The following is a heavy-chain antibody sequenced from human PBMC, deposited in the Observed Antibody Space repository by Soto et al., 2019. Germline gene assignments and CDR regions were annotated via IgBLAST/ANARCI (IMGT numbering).Heavy chain of an antibody. D-gene: IGHD6-19*01. CDR2: ISYDGSNK. Sequence: GGSLRLSCAASGFTFSSYGMHWVRQAPGKGLEWVAVISYDGSNKYYADSVKGRFTISRDNSKNTLYLQMNSLRAEDTAVYYCAKDLTPGWSRPKGAYNWFDPWGQGTLVTVSS. J-gene: IGHJ5*02. V-gene: IGHV3-30*18. CDR1: GFTFSSYG. CDR3: AKDLTPGWSRPKGAYNWFDP.